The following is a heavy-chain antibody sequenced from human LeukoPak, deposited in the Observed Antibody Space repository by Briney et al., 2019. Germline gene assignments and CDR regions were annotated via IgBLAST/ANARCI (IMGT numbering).Heavy chain of an antibody. CDR3: AKQGPSSPFWSGYYIDAFDI. D-gene: IGHD3-3*01. CDR1: GGSITSYY. Sequence: SETLSLTCTVSGGSITSYYWSWIRQPPGKGLEWIGYIYYSGSTNYNPSLKSRVTISVDTSKNQFSLKLSSVTAADTAVYYCAKQGPSSPFWSGYYIDAFDIWGQGTMVTVSS. J-gene: IGHJ3*02. V-gene: IGHV4-59*08. CDR2: IYYSGST.